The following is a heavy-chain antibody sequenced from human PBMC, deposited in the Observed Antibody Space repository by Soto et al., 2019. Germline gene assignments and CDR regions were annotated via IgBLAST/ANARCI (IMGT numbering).Heavy chain of an antibody. V-gene: IGHV3-43*01. CDR2: LTWDGGTT. J-gene: IGHJ4*02. D-gene: IGHD2-2*01. CDR1: GFTFDEYS. Sequence: EVHLVESGGAVVQPGGSLRLSCVVSGFTFDEYSMYWVRQPPGKGLEWISLLTWDGGTTYYADSVKGRFTISRDSGKRFLFLQMESLRTEDTALYYFAKGKRKYPHTSAVDFDSLGQGTLVTVSS. CDR3: AKGKRKYPHTSAVDFDS.